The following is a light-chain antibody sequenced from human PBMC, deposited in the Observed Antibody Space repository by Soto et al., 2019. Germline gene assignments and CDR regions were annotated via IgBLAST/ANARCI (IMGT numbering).Light chain of an antibody. CDR3: AAGDDSLNAL. J-gene: IGLJ2*01. CDR2: SNN. CDR1: SSNIGSNT. Sequence: QSVLTQPPSASGTPGQRVTISCSGSSSNIGSNTVNWYQQLPGTAPKLLIYSNNQRPSGVPDRFSGSKSGTSASLAISGLQSEDEADYYCAAGDDSLNALFGGGTQLTVL. V-gene: IGLV1-44*01.